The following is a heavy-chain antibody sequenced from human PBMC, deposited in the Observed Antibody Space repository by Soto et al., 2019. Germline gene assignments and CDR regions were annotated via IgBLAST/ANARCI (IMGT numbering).Heavy chain of an antibody. J-gene: IGHJ4*02. D-gene: IGHD2-15*01. Sequence: SETLSLTCAVYGGSFSGYYWSWIRQPPGKGLEWIGEINHSGSTNYNPSLKSRVTISVDTSKNQFSLNLTSVTAADTAVYYCARAHRYCSGGSCYFDYWGQGILVTVSS. V-gene: IGHV4-34*01. CDR1: GGSFSGYY. CDR2: INHSGST. CDR3: ARAHRYCSGGSCYFDY.